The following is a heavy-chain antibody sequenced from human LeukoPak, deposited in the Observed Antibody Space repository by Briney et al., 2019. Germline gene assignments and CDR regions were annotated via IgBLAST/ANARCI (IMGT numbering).Heavy chain of an antibody. CDR2: IYSSGST. D-gene: IGHD5-24*01. J-gene: IGHJ4*02. Sequence: PSETLSLTCTVSGGSISSSSYYWGRIRQPPGKGLEWIGSIYSSGSTYYNPSHKSRVTISVDMSKTQFSLNLSSVTAADTAVYYCAVEEFDYWGQGILVTVSS. CDR1: GGSISSSSYY. CDR3: AVEEFDY. V-gene: IGHV4-39*01.